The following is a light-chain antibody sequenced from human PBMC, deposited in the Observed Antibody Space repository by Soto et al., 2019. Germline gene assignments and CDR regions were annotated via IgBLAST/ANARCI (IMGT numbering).Light chain of an antibody. V-gene: IGKV3-11*01. Sequence: EVVFTQSPVTLSLSPGERATLSCRASQSFRGLLAWYQQKPGQAPRLLIYDAYNRATGIPPRFSGSGSGTDFTLTISSLEPEDSAVYYCQQRHMWPITFGQGTRLEF. CDR1: QSFRGL. CDR2: DAY. J-gene: IGKJ5*01. CDR3: QQRHMWPIT.